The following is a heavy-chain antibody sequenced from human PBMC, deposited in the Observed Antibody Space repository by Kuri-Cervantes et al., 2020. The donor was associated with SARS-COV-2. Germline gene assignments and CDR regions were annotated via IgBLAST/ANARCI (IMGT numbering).Heavy chain of an antibody. V-gene: IGHV1-69*06. J-gene: IGHJ6*02. CDR1: GGTFSSYA. CDR2: IIPIFGTA. Sequence: SVKVSCKASGGTFSSYAISWVRQAPGQGLEWMGGIIPIFGTANYAQKFQGRVTITAVKSTSTAYMELSSLRSEDTAVYYCARDRGEQWLVSHYYYYGMDVWGQGTTVTVSS. CDR3: ARDRGEQWLVSHYYYYGMDV. D-gene: IGHD6-19*01.